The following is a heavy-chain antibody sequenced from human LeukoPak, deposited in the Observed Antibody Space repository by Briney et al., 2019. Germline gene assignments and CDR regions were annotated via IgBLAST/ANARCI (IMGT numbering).Heavy chain of an antibody. CDR1: GFIFSNYG. CDR2: ISYDGSFK. V-gene: IGHV3-30*18. CDR3: AKGQRRHVDIVATIPFDY. D-gene: IGHD5-12*01. J-gene: IGHJ4*02. Sequence: GGSLRLSCAASGFIFSNYGMHWVRQAPGKGLEWVAVISYDGSFKYYVDSVKGRFTISRDNSKNTLFLQMNSLRAEDTAVYYCAKGQRRHVDIVATIPFDYWGQGTLVTVSS.